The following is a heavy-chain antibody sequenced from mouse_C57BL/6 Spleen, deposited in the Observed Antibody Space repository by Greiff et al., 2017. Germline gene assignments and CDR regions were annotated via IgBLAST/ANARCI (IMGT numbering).Heavy chain of an antibody. J-gene: IGHJ1*03. Sequence: VKLVESGAELVRPGASVKLSCKASGYTFTDYYINWVKQRPGQGLEWIGRIYPGRGNTNYNEKFKGKATLTAEESSSTAYMQLSSLTSEDSAVYFYVRERTVDAPYLYFGVRGTGATVT. V-gene: IGHV1-76*01. CDR1: GYTFTDYY. D-gene: IGHD1-1*01. CDR2: IYPGRGNT. CDR3: VRERTVDAPYLYFGV.